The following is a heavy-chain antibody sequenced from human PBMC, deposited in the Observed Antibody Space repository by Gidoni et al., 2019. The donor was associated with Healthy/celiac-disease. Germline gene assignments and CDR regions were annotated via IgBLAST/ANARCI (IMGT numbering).Heavy chain of an antibody. CDR1: GFTFSGSA. Sequence: EVQLVEPGGGLVQPGGSLKLSCAASGFTFSGSAMPWVRQASGKGLEWVGRIRSKANSYATAYAASVKGRFTISRDDSKNTAYLQMNSLKTEDTAVYYCSRDCSGGSCYVTRYYYGMDVWGQGTTVTVSS. J-gene: IGHJ6*02. CDR3: SRDCSGGSCYVTRYYYGMDV. D-gene: IGHD2-15*01. CDR2: IRSKANSYAT. V-gene: IGHV3-73*01.